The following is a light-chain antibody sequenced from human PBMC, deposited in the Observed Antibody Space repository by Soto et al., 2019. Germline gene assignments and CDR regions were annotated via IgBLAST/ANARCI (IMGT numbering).Light chain of an antibody. Sequence: QSVLTQLPSASGTPGQRLTISCSGSSSNIGSNYVYWYQQLPGTAPKLLIYRNNQRPSGVPDRFSGSKSGTSASLAISGLRSEDEADYYCAAWDDSLSVVFGGGTKLTVL. CDR3: AAWDDSLSVV. CDR2: RNN. J-gene: IGLJ2*01. V-gene: IGLV1-47*01. CDR1: SSNIGSNY.